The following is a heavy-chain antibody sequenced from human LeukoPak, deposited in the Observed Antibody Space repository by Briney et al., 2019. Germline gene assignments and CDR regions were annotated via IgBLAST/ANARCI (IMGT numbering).Heavy chain of an antibody. CDR3: ARDSGGQTHPDDY. D-gene: IGHD1-14*01. J-gene: IGHJ4*02. CDR1: GGTFSSYA. V-gene: IGHV1-2*02. Sequence: ASVKVSCKASGGTFSSYAISWVRQAPGQGLEWMGWINPNSGGTNYAQKFQGRVTMTRDTSISTAYMELSRLRSDDTAVYYCARDSGGQTHPDDYWGQGTLVTVSS. CDR2: INPNSGGT.